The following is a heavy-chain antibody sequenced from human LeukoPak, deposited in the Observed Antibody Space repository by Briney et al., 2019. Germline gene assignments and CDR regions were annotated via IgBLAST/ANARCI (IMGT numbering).Heavy chain of an antibody. D-gene: IGHD2-2*01. V-gene: IGHV1-69*04. CDR1: GGTFSSYA. J-gene: IGHJ2*01. CDR2: IIPILGIA. Sequence: SVKVSCKASGGTFSSYAISWVRQAPGQGLEWMGRIIPILGIANYAQKFQSRVTITADKSTSTAYMELSSLRSEDTAVYYCAREDIVVVHDYWYLDLWGRGTLVTVSS. CDR3: AREDIVVVHDYWYLDL.